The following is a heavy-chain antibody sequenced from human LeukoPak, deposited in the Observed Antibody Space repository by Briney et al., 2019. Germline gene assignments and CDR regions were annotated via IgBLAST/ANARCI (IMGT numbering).Heavy chain of an antibody. D-gene: IGHD5-18*01. Sequence: GGSLRLSCAASGFTVSSNYMSWVRQAPGKGLEWVSVIYSGGSTYYADSVKGRFTISRDNSKNSLYLQMNSLRAEDTAVYYCANGGYSYGFPFDYWGQGTLVTVSS. CDR2: IYSGGST. J-gene: IGHJ4*02. CDR3: ANGGYSYGFPFDY. CDR1: GFTVSSNY. V-gene: IGHV3-66*01.